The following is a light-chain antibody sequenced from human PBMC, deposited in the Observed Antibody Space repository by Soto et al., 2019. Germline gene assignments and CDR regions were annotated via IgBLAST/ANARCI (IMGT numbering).Light chain of an antibody. Sequence: DAVLTQSPLSLPVTLGQPATISCRSSQSLVYSDGNTYLNWFQQRPGQSPRRLIYNVSHRDSGVPARFSGSGSGTDFTLEISRVEAEDVGVYYCMQGTHWPWTFGQGTKVEVK. CDR3: MQGTHWPWT. CDR2: NVS. CDR1: QSLVYSDGNTY. V-gene: IGKV2-30*01. J-gene: IGKJ1*01.